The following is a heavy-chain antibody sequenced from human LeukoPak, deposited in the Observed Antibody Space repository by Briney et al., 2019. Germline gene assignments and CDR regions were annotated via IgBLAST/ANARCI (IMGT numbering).Heavy chain of an antibody. CDR2: ISGSGGST. CDR1: RFTFSSYA. D-gene: IGHD3-22*01. V-gene: IGHV3-23*01. Sequence: PGGSLRLSCAASRFTFSSYAMSWVRQAPGKGLEWVSAISGSGGSTYYADSVKGRFTISRDNSKNTLYLQMNSLRAEDTAVYYCAKGEDYYDSSGPLDYWGQGTLVTVSS. CDR3: AKGEDYYDSSGPLDY. J-gene: IGHJ4*02.